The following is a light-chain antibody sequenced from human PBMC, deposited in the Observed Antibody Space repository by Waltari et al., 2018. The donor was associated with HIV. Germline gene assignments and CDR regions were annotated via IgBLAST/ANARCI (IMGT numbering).Light chain of an antibody. J-gene: IGKJ1*01. CDR3: QQYGSPKT. V-gene: IGKV3-20*01. Sequence: EIVLTQSPGTLYLSPGERATLSCRASQSVSSSYLAWYQQKPGQAPRLLIYGASSRATGIPDRFSGSGSGTDFTLTISRLEPEDFAVYYCQQYGSPKTFGQGTKVEIK. CDR1: QSVSSSY. CDR2: GAS.